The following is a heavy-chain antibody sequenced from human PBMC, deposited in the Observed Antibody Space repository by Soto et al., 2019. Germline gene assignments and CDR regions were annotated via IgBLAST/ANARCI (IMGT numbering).Heavy chain of an antibody. Sequence: GGSLRLSCAASGFTFSSYGMHWVRQAPGKGLEWVAVISYDGSNKYYADSVKGRFTISRDNSKNTLYLQMNSLRAEDTAVYYCATSMVRYRSFDYWGQGTLVTVSS. D-gene: IGHD3-10*01. CDR2: ISYDGSNK. V-gene: IGHV3-30*03. J-gene: IGHJ4*02. CDR1: GFTFSSYG. CDR3: ATSMVRYRSFDY.